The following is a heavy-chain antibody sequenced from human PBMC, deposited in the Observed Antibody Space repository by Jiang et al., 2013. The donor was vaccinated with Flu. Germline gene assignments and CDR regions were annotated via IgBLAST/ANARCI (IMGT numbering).Heavy chain of an antibody. J-gene: IGHJ6*02. V-gene: IGHV7-4-1*02. CDR3: ARDWGPMVQGVIITRYYYGMDV. D-gene: IGHD3-10*01. CDR2: INTNTGNP. CDR1: GYTFTSYA. Sequence: QSGSELKKPGASVKVSCKASGYTFTSYAMNWVRQAPGQGLEWMGWINTNTGNPTYAQGFTGRFVFSLDTSVSTAYLQISSLKAEDTAVYYCARDWGPMVQGVIITRYYYGMDVWGQGTTVTVSS.